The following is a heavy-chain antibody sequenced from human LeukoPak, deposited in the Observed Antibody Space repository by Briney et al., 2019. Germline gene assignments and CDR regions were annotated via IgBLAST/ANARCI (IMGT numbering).Heavy chain of an antibody. Sequence: GGSLRLSCAASGFTFSSYGMHWVRQAPGKGLEWVAFIRYDESNKYYAESVKGRFTIARDNSKNTLYLQMNSLRAEDTAVYYCARDRLQHIVVVTAILWFDPWGQGTLVTVSS. V-gene: IGHV3-30*02. CDR1: GFTFSSYG. CDR3: ARDRLQHIVVVTAILWFDP. D-gene: IGHD2-21*02. J-gene: IGHJ5*02. CDR2: IRYDESNK.